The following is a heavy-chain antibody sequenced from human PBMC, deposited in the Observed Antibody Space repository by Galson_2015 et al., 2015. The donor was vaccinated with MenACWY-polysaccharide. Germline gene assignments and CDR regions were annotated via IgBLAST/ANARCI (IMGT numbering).Heavy chain of an antibody. D-gene: IGHD2-21*02. CDR3: ARPLGVTASPLSD. CDR1: GGTFNTYA. CDR2: IIPIDGRT. Sequence: SVKVSCKASGGTFNTYAVTWVRQAPGQGFEWVGRIIPIDGRTDYAQKFQGRVTITADSSTRTAYLELSSLRSDDTAVYFCARPLGVTASPLSDWGQGTLVTVSS. V-gene: IGHV1-69*04. J-gene: IGHJ4*02.